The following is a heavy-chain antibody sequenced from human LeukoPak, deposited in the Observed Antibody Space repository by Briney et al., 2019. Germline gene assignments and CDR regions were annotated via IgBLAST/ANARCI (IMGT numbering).Heavy chain of an antibody. V-gene: IGHV1-8*03. Sequence: GASVKVSCKASGYTFTSYDINWVRQATGQGLEWMGWMNPNSGNTGYAQKFQGRVTITRNTSISTAYMELSSLRSEDTAVYYCARGGAAAKPTPWTKRFDPWGQGTLVTVSS. CDR2: MNPNSGNT. CDR3: ARGGAAAKPTPWTKRFDP. CDR1: GYTFTSYD. D-gene: IGHD6-13*01. J-gene: IGHJ5*02.